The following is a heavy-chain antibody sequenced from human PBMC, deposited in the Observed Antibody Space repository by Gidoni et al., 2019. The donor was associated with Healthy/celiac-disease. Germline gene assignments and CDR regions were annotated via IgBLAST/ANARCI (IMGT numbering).Heavy chain of an antibody. CDR1: GFPFSSYA. Sequence: EVQLLESGGGLVQPGGSLRLSCAASGFPFSSYAMSWVRQAPGKGLEWVSAISGSGGSTYYADSVKGRFTISRDNSKNTLYLQMNSLRAEDTAVYYCAKDKGPRGLFDYWGQGTLVTVSS. V-gene: IGHV3-23*01. J-gene: IGHJ4*02. CDR2: ISGSGGST. CDR3: AKDKGPRGLFDY.